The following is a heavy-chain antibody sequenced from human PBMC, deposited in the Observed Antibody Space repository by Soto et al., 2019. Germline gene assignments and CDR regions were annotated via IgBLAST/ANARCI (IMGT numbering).Heavy chain of an antibody. J-gene: IGHJ6*01. Sequence: GGSLRLSCAASGFTFSSYGMHWVRQAPGKGLEWVAVISYDGSNKYYADSVKGRFTISRDNSKNTLYLQMNSLGAEDTAVYYCAKNNYDFWSGRGRYGMDVWGQGTTVTVSS. V-gene: IGHV3-30*18. D-gene: IGHD3-3*01. CDR3: AKNNYDFWSGRGRYGMDV. CDR2: ISYDGSNK. CDR1: GFTFSSYG.